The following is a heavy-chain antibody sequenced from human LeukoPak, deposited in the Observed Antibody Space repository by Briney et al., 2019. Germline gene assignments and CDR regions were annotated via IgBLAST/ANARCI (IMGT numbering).Heavy chain of an antibody. CDR3: ARAEGGGYSSSAGGYYMDV. J-gene: IGHJ6*03. D-gene: IGHD6-6*01. Sequence: SFLIGCCKPSLYTFTRYEINWVRQAHRQGLEWIVWRNLNSGDKGYEQKLQGRDTILRHTPLSTASMGPSSMRSEDTAVYYCARAEGGGYSSSAGGYYMDVWGKGTTVTVSS. CDR1: LYTFTRYE. V-gene: IGHV1-8*01. CDR2: RNLNSGDK.